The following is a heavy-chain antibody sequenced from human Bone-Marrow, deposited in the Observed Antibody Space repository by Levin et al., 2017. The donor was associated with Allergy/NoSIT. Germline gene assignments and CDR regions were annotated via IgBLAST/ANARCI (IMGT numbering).Heavy chain of an antibody. CDR1: GFTVHNNY. D-gene: IGHD3-16*01. V-gene: IGHV3-53*01. CDR2: IYSGGDT. CDR3: ATNRTAGGL. Sequence: TGGSLRLSCAASGFTVHNNYMSWVRQAPGRGLEWVSVIYSGGDTRYADSVKGRFTISRDTSKLFLQMNSLRPEDTAVYYCATNRTAGGLWGQGTLVTVSS. J-gene: IGHJ4*02.